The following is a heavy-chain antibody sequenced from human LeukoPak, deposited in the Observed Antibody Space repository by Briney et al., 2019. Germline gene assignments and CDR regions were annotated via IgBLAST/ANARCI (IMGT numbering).Heavy chain of an antibody. Sequence: GGSLRLSFAASGFTFNTFSMNWVRQAPGKGLEWVSLISWNSGRMAYADSVKGGFTISRDNAKNSLYLQMNSLRAEDTAFYYCAKDWYSRGWYEAYQYYGVDLWGQGTTVTVSS. CDR2: ISWNSGRM. D-gene: IGHD6-19*01. CDR1: GFTFNTFS. J-gene: IGHJ6*02. V-gene: IGHV3-9*01. CDR3: AKDWYSRGWYEAYQYYGVDL.